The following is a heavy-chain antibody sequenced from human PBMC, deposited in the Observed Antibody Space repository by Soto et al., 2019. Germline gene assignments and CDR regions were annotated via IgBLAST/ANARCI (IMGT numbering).Heavy chain of an antibody. J-gene: IGHJ5*02. Sequence: SATLSLTCTVSGGSIGISSYYWGWFRQPPGKGLEWIGSIYYSGSTYYNPSLKSRVTISVDTSKNQFSLKLSSVTAADTAVYYCARHDSSRNWFDPWGQGTLVTVS. CDR3: ARHDSSRNWFDP. CDR1: GGSIGISSYY. V-gene: IGHV4-39*01. CDR2: IYYSGST. D-gene: IGHD3-22*01.